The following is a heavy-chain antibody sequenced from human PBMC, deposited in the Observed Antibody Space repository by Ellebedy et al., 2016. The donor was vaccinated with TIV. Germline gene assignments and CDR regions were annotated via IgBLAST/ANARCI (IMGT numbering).Heavy chain of an antibody. D-gene: IGHD3-16*01. CDR2: ITYDGSNN. J-gene: IGHJ4*02. V-gene: IGHV3-30-3*01. CDR1: GFTFSSYA. Sequence: PGGSLRLSCAASGFTFSSYARHWVRQAPGKGLEWVAVITYDGSNNYYADSVKGRFTISRDNSKNTLYLPMNSLRAEDTAVYYCARDDGLRRREFDYWGQGTLVTVSS. CDR3: ARDDGLRRREFDY.